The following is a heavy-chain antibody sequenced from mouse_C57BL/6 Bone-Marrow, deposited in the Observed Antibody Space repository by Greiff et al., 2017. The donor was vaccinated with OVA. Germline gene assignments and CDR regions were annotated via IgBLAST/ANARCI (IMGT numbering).Heavy chain of an antibody. Sequence: VKLVESGAELVKPGASVKLSCKASGYTFTEYTIHWVKQRPGQGLEWIGWFYPGSGSIKYNEKFKDKATLTADKSSSPVYMELSRLTSEDAAVYFCARHEESSYEGFDYWGQGTTLTVSS. D-gene: IGHD1-1*01. J-gene: IGHJ2*01. CDR1: GYTFTEYT. CDR3: ARHEESSYEGFDY. CDR2: FYPGSGSI. V-gene: IGHV1-62-2*01.